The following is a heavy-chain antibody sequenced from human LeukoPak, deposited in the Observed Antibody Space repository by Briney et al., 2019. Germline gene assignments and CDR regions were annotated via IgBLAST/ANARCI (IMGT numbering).Heavy chain of an antibody. J-gene: IGHJ4*02. CDR1: GGSFSAYY. CDR3: ARELQGYNSYYFDY. D-gene: IGHD1-1*01. CDR2: INHSGST. Sequence: PSETLSLTCVVYGGSFSAYYWSWIRQPPGKGLEWVAEINHSGSTNYSPSLKSRVTISVDTSKNQFSLKLSSVTAADTAVYYCARELQGYNSYYFDYWGQGTLVTVSS. V-gene: IGHV4-34*01.